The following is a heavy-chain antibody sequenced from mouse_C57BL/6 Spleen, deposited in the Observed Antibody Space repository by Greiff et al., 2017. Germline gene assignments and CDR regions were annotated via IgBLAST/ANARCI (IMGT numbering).Heavy chain of an antibody. V-gene: IGHV1-80*01. J-gene: IGHJ2*01. D-gene: IGHD2-3*01. Sequence: VQLQQSGAELVKPGASVKISCKASGYAFSSYWMNWVKQRPGKGLEWIGQIYPGDGDTNYNGKFKGKATLTADKSSSTAYMQLSSLTSEDSAVYFCARDGDGYYRYFDYWGQGTTRTVSS. CDR3: ARDGDGYYRYFDY. CDR2: IYPGDGDT. CDR1: GYAFSSYW.